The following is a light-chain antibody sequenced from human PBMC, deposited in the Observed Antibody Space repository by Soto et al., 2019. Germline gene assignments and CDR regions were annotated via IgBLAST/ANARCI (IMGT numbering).Light chain of an antibody. V-gene: IGKV3-11*01. CDR2: HTS. J-gene: IGKJ1*01. CDR1: QSVSTY. Sequence: EIVLTQSPGTLSLTPGERATLSCRASQSVSTYLAWYQQKPGQAPGLLIYHTSNRAAGIPARFSGSGSGTDFTLTISSLEPEDFAVYYCQQRDNWPPTWTFGQGTKVDIK. CDR3: QQRDNWPPTWT.